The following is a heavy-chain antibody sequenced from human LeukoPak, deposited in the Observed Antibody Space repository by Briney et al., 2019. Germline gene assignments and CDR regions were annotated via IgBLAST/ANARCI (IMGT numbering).Heavy chain of an antibody. CDR2: IHYSGST. CDR3: ARDAATAGTTDY. CDR1: GGSISSYY. Sequence: SETLSLTCTVSGGSISSYYWSWIRQPPGKGLEWIGYIHYSGSTNYNPSLKSRVTISVDTSKNQFSLKLSSVTAADTAVYYCARDAATAGTTDYWGQGTLVTVSS. V-gene: IGHV4-59*12. D-gene: IGHD1-14*01. J-gene: IGHJ4*02.